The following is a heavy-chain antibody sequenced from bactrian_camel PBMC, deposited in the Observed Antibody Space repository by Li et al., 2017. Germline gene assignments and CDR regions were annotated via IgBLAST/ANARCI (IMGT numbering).Heavy chain of an antibody. CDR1: GFVFGSYG. D-gene: IGHD6*01. CDR2: MYIGGKVT. J-gene: IGHJ6*01. CDR3: VTDGGYGGTWSLRAADFAF. Sequence: HVQLVESGGGLVQPGGSLRLSCAASGFVFGSYGMSWVRQAPGKGLEWVSTMYIGGKVTYYADSVKGRFISSEYNGANTLDLQMSSLKPEDTAVYYCVTDGGYGGTWSLRAADFAFWGQGTQVTVS. V-gene: IGHV3S7*01.